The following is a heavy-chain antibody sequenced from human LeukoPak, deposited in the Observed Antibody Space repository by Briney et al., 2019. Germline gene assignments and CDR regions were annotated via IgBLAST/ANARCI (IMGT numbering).Heavy chain of an antibody. J-gene: IGHJ4*02. Sequence: GGSLRLSCAASGFTFSSYGMHWVRQAPGKGLEWVAFIRHDGNNKYYADSVKGRFTISRDNPKNTLYLQMNSLTAEDTALYYCAKDGSLCSSSGCLDYWGQGTLVTVSS. V-gene: IGHV3-30*02. CDR3: AKDGSLCSSSGCLDY. CDR2: IRHDGNNK. D-gene: IGHD6-13*01. CDR1: GFTFSSYG.